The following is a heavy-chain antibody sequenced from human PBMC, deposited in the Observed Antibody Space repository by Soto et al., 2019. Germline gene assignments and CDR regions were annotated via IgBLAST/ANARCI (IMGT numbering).Heavy chain of an antibody. V-gene: IGHV1-69*06. Sequence: QVQLVQSGAEVKRPESSMKVSCKPSGGTFNNYAINWVRQAPGQGLEWMGAIIPISGTTKYAQKFQGRVTITADKSTSTVYMDLSSLRSEDTAVYYCARWGGLSCSGAVCFKKPFDYWGQGTLV. D-gene: IGHD2-8*02. CDR3: ARWGGLSCSGAVCFKKPFDY. CDR2: IIPISGTT. J-gene: IGHJ4*02. CDR1: GGTFNNYA.